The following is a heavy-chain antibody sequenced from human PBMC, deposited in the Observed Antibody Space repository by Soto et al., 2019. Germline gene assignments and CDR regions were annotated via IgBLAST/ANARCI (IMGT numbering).Heavy chain of an antibody. Sequence: SETLSLTCTVSGFSISSYYWSWIRQPPGKGLEWIGYIYYSGSTNYNPSLKSRVTISVDTSKNQFSLKLSSVTAADTAVYYCARGRGYSYGTQSFDYWGQGTLVTVSS. CDR1: GFSISSYY. CDR2: IYYSGST. V-gene: IGHV4-59*01. D-gene: IGHD5-18*01. J-gene: IGHJ4*02. CDR3: ARGRGYSYGTQSFDY.